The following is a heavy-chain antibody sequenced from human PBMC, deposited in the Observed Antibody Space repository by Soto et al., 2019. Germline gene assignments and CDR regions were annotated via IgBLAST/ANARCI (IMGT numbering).Heavy chain of an antibody. CDR1: GYTLIELS. J-gene: IGHJ6*02. Sequence: ASVKVSCKVSGYTLIELSMHWVRQAPGKGLEWMGGFDPEDGETIYAQKFQGRVTMTEDTSTDTAYMELSSLRSEDTAVYYCATTSDTVLVPAAIYGMDVWGQGTTVTVSS. CDR3: ATTSDTVLVPAAIYGMDV. CDR2: FDPEDGET. V-gene: IGHV1-24*01. D-gene: IGHD2-2*01.